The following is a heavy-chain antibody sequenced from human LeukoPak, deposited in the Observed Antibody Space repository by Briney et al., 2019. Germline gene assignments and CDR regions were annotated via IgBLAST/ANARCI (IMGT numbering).Heavy chain of an antibody. J-gene: IGHJ4*02. V-gene: IGHV3-30*02. CDR1: GFTFSSSG. CDR2: ISYDGSNR. Sequence: PGGSLRLSFAASGFTFSSSGMHWVRQAPGKGLGGVAFISYDGSNRYYEDSVKGRFTISRDNSKNTLYLQMNSLRAEDTAVYYCAKETRGSYSDYWGQGTLVTVSS. CDR3: AKETRGSYSDY. D-gene: IGHD5-12*01.